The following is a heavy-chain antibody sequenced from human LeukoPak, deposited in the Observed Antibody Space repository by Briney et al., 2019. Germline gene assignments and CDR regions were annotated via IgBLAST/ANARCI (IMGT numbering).Heavy chain of an antibody. J-gene: IGHJ4*02. CDR1: GFTFSDYY. D-gene: IGHD2/OR15-2a*01. V-gene: IGHV3-11*05. CDR2: ISGSGSHT. Sequence: GGSLRLSCTASGFTFSDYYMSWIRQAPGKGLQWVSYISGSGSHTSYADSVTGRFTISRDNSKNSLFLQMNSLRAEDTAVYHCARDFTNIRGGGYFDNWGQGTLVTVSS. CDR3: ARDFTNIRGGGYFDN.